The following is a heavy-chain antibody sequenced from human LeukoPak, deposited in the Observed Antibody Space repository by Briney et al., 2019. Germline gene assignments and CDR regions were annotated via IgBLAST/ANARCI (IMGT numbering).Heavy chain of an antibody. CDR2: IYPGDSDT. D-gene: IGHD6-19*01. CDR1: GYSFTSYW. J-gene: IGHJ4*02. CDR3: ARLDTGYSSGTHYFDY. Sequence: GESLKISCKGSGYSFTSYWIGWVRQMPGKGLEWMGIIYPGDSDTRYSPSFQGQVTISADKSISTAYLQWSSLKASDTAVYYCARLDTGYSSGTHYFDYWGQGTLVTVSS. V-gene: IGHV5-51*01.